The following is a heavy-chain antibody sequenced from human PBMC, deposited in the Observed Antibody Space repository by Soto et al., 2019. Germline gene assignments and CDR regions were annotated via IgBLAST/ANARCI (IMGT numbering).Heavy chain of an antibody. CDR2: INHSGST. D-gene: IGHD3-10*01. CDR1: GGSFSGYY. CDR3: ARASSGSYQFRPGLPPRPQKNYYYRMDV. J-gene: IGHJ6*02. Sequence: QVQLQQWGAGLLKPSETLSLTCAVYGGSFSGYYWSWIRQPPGKGLEWIGEINHSGSTNYNPSLKSRVSISVDTSKNQFSLKLSSVTAADTAVYYCARASSGSYQFRPGLPPRPQKNYYYRMDVWGQGTTVTVSS. V-gene: IGHV4-34*01.